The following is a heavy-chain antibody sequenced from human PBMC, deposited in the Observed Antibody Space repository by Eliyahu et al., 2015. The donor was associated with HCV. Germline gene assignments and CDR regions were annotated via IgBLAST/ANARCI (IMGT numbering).Heavy chain of an antibody. V-gene: IGHV3-23*01. D-gene: IGHD1-1*01. J-gene: IGHJ4*01. Sequence: EVRLLESGGGLVQPGGSLRLSCAVSXFXFSSYXXXWVRQAPGKGLEWVSSISGSGGDTYYTXSVKGRFTISRDNSENTLYLQMNSLRAEDTAVYYCAKDEANWNDGNYWGQGTLVTVSS. CDR3: AKDEANWNDGNY. CDR1: XFXFSSYX. CDR2: ISGSGGDT.